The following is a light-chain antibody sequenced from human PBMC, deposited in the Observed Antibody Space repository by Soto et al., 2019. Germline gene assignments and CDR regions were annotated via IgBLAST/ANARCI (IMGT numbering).Light chain of an antibody. CDR3: SSYTTHHLL. J-gene: IGLJ1*01. CDR1: SSDVGGYNY. V-gene: IGLV2-14*03. CDR2: EVN. Sequence: QSALTQPASVSASPGQSITISCTGTSSDVGGYNYVSWYQQHPGKAPKLLIYEVNNRPSGVSNRFSGSKSGNTASLTISGLQAEDEADYYCSSYTTHHLLFGTGTKLTVL.